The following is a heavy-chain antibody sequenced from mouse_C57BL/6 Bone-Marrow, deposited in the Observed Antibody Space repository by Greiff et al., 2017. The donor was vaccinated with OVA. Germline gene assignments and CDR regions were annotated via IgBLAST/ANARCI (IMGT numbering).Heavy chain of an antibody. CDR2: INPSTGGT. J-gene: IGHJ2*01. CDR1: GYSFTGYY. D-gene: IGHD6-1*01. Sequence: VQLQQSGPELVKPGASVKISCKASGYSFTGYYMNWVKQSPEQSLEWIGEINPSTGGTTYNQKFKAKATLTVDKSSSTAYMQLKRLTSEDSAVYYCARKGVLWFDYWGQGTTLTVSS. CDR3: ARKGVLWFDY. V-gene: IGHV1-42*01.